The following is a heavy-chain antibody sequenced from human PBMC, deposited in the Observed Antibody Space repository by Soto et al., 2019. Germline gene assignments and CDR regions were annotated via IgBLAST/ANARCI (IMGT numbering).Heavy chain of an antibody. D-gene: IGHD3-16*02. CDR3: XRDKNVWGSYRYLGXXP. CDR1: GGTFSSYA. J-gene: IGHJ5*02. V-gene: IGHV1-69*01. Sequence: QVQLVQSGAEVKKPGSSVKVSCKASGGTFSSYAISWVRQAPGQGLEWMGGIIPIFGTANYAQKFQGRVTITADETTSTAYMELSSLRSEDTAVXXXXRDKNVWGSYRYLGXXPWGQGTLVXVSS. CDR2: IIPIFGTA.